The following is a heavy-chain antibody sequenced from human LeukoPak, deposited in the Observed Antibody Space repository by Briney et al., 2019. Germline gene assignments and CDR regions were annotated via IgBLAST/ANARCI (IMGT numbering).Heavy chain of an antibody. CDR1: GFTFSSYW. J-gene: IGHJ4*02. Sequence: GGSLRLSCAASGFTFSSYWMSWVRQAPGKGLEWVANIKQDGSEKYYVDSVKGRFTISRDNAKNSLYLQMNSLRAEDTAVYYCARVRYGDYVGIAYWGQGTLVTVSS. V-gene: IGHV3-7*01. D-gene: IGHD4-17*01. CDR2: IKQDGSEK. CDR3: ARVRYGDYVGIAY.